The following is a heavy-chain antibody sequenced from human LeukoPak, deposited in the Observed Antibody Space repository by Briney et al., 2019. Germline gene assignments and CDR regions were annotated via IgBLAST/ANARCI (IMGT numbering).Heavy chain of an antibody. Sequence: SETLSLTCAVYGGSFSGYYWSWIRQPPGKGLEWIGEINHSGSTNYNPSLKSRVTISIDTSKNQFSLRLNSVTAADTAVYYCARDHPDAFDIWGQGTMVTVSS. J-gene: IGHJ3*02. V-gene: IGHV4-34*01. CDR2: INHSGST. CDR3: ARDHPDAFDI. CDR1: GGSFSGYY. D-gene: IGHD1-14*01.